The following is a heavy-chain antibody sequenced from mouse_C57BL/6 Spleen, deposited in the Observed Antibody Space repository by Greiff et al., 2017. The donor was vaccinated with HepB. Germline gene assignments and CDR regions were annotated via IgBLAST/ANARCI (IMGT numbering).Heavy chain of an antibody. CDR3: ARDQTGNYFDY. CDR2: INYDGSST. J-gene: IGHJ2*01. Sequence: EVHLVESEGGLVQPGSSMKLSCTASGFTFSDYYMAWVRQVPEKGLEWVANINYDGSSTYYLDSLKSRFIISRDNAKNILYLQMSSLKSEDTATYYCARDQTGNYFDYWGQGTTLTVSS. CDR1: GFTFSDYY. D-gene: IGHD1-1*02. V-gene: IGHV5-16*01.